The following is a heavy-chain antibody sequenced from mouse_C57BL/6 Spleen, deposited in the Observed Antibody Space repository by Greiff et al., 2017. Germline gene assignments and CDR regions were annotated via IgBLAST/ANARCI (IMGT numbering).Heavy chain of an antibody. J-gene: IGHJ4*01. D-gene: IGHD2-5*01. V-gene: IGHV1-81*01. CDR3: ARSAYYSNYGDAMDY. Sequence: QVQLQQSGAELARPGASVKLSCKASGYTFSSYGISWVQQRTGQGLEWIGEIYPRSGNTYYNEKFKGKATLTADKSSSPAYMELRSLTSEDSAVYFCARSAYYSNYGDAMDYWGQGTSVTVSS. CDR1: GYTFSSYG. CDR2: IYPRSGNT.